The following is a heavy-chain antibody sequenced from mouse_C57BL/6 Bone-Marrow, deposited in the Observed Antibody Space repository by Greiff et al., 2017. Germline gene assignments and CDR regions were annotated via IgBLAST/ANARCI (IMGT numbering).Heavy chain of an antibody. V-gene: IGHV5-17*01. CDR2: ISSGSSTI. Sequence: EVQGVESGGGLVKPGGSLKLSCAASGFTFSDYGMHWVRQAPEKGLEWVAYISSGSSTIYYADTVKGRFTISRDNAKNTLFLQMTSLRSEDTAMYYCASKNDGYYGDAMDYWGQGTSVTVSS. D-gene: IGHD2-3*01. CDR1: GFTFSDYG. J-gene: IGHJ4*01. CDR3: ASKNDGYYGDAMDY.